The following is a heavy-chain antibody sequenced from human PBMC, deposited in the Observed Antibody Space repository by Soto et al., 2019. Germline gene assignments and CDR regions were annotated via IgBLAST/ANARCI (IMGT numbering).Heavy chain of an antibody. V-gene: IGHV1-18*01. CDR3: AITTLVRGVVGWFDP. J-gene: IGHJ5*02. Sequence: ASVKVSCKASGYTFTSYGISWVRQAPGQGLEGMGWISAYNGNTNYAQKLQGRVTMTTDTSTSTAYMELRSLRSDNTAVYYCAITTLVRGVVGWFDPWGQGTLVTVSS. CDR2: ISAYNGNT. CDR1: GYTFTSYG. D-gene: IGHD2-21*01.